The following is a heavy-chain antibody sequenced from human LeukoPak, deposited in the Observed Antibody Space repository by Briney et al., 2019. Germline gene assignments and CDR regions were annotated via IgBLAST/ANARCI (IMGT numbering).Heavy chain of an antibody. CDR1: GFTFSSYG. V-gene: IGHV3-21*04. CDR3: AKGSVVRVGATTPPYFDY. Sequence: GGPLRPSCAASGFTFSSYGMNWVRQAPGKGLEWVSSISSSSSYIYYADSVKGRFTISRDNAKNSLYLQMNGLRAEDTAVYYCAKGSVVRVGATTPPYFDYWGQGTLVTVSS. D-gene: IGHD1-26*01. J-gene: IGHJ4*02. CDR2: ISSSSSYI.